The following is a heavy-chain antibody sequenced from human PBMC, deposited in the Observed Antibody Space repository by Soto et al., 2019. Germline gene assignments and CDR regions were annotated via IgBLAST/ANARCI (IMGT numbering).Heavy chain of an antibody. V-gene: IGHV1-18*01. Sequence: ASVKVSCKASGYTFTSYAISWVRQAPGQGLEWMGWISAYNGNTNYAQKLQGRVTMTTDTSTSTAYMELRSLRSDDTAVYYCARRIGRGYSGYDPFDYWGQGTLVTVSS. CDR2: ISAYNGNT. J-gene: IGHJ4*02. CDR3: ARRIGRGYSGYDPFDY. CDR1: GYTFTSYA. D-gene: IGHD5-12*01.